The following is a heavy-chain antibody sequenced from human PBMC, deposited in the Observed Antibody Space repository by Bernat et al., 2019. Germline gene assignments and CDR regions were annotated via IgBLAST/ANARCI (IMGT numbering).Heavy chain of an antibody. J-gene: IGHJ4*02. CDR3: ARMYGDYGDHHFDY. CDR2: IYYSGST. Sequence: QVQLQESGPGLVKPSETLSLTCTVSGGSISSYYWSWIRQPPGKGLEWIGYIYYSGSTNYNPSLQSRVTISVDTSKNQFSLKLSSVTAADTAVYYCARMYGDYGDHHFDYWGQGTLVTVSS. CDR1: GGSISSYY. D-gene: IGHD4-17*01. V-gene: IGHV4-59*08.